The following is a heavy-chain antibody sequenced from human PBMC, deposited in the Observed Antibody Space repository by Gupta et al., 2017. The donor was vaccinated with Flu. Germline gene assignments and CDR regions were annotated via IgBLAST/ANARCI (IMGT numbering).Heavy chain of an antibody. Sequence: QVQLQESGPGLVKPSGTLSLTCGVSGGSISSSHWWSWVRQPPGKTLEWIGEIFHTGSTNYNPSLKSRVTISVDKSKDQFSLTFNSVTAADTAVYYCATLAAAGSGDAYDVWGQGAMVTVSS. J-gene: IGHJ3*01. D-gene: IGHD6-13*01. CDR2: IFHTGST. CDR3: ATLAAAGSGDAYDV. V-gene: IGHV4-4*02. CDR1: GGSISSSHW.